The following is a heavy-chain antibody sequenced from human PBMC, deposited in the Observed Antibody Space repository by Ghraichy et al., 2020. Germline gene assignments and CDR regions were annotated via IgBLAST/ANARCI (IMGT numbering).Heavy chain of an antibody. Sequence: GGSLRLSCAASGLTFNRYWLSWVRQARGKGLELVSDIKNSGTQTYYADSVKGRFTISRDNVKNSLFLQMNALRVEDTAVYYCAHDVWLAGDYWGRGTLVAVSS. D-gene: IGHD2-21*01. CDR2: IKNSGTQT. V-gene: IGHV3-7*03. CDR3: AHDVWLAGDY. J-gene: IGHJ4*02. CDR1: GLTFNRYW.